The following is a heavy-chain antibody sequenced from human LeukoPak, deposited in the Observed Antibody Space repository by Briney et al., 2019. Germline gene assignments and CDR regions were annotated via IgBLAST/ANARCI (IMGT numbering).Heavy chain of an antibody. CDR3: ARDDRIAAAGTFDY. CDR2: IYSGGTT. CDR1: GFTVSSNF. D-gene: IGHD6-13*01. V-gene: IGHV3-53*01. Sequence: GGSLRLSCAASGFTVSSNFMSWVRQAPGKGLEWVSVIYSGGTTYYADSVKGRFTISRDNSKNTLYLQMNSLRAEDTAVYYCARDDRIAAAGTFDYWGQGTLVAVSS. J-gene: IGHJ4*02.